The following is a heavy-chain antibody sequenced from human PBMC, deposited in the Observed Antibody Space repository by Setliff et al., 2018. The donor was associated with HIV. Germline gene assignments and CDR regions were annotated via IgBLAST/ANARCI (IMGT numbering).Heavy chain of an antibody. J-gene: IGHJ4*02. V-gene: IGHV4-38-2*01. D-gene: IGHD5-18*01. CDR2: MYDSGST. Sequence: SETLSLTCAVSGYSVSSGYYWGWLRQPPGKGLEWIGSMYDSGSTYYNPSLKSRVTISVDSSKNQFSLKLNSVTAADTAVYYCARGGLYSPAPPGEGHFFDYWGQGTLVTVSS. CDR3: ARGGLYSPAPPGEGHFFDY. CDR1: GYSVSSGYY.